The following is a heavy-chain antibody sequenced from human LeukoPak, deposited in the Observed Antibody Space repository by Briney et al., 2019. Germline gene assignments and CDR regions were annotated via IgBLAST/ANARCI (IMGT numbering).Heavy chain of an antibody. CDR1: GGSISSSSYY. CDR2: IYYSGST. J-gene: IGHJ4*02. CDR3: ARPGYYYDSSGYHYRDY. Sequence: SETLSLTCTVSGGSISSSSYYWGWIRQPPGKGLEWIGSIYYSGSTYYNPSLKSRVTISVDTSKNQFSLKLSSVTAADTAVYYCARPGYYYDSSGYHYRDYWGQGTLVTVS. D-gene: IGHD3-22*01. V-gene: IGHV4-39*01.